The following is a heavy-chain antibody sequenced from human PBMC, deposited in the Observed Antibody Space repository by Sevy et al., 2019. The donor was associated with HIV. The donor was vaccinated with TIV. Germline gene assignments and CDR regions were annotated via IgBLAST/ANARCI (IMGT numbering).Heavy chain of an antibody. CDR1: GFSFSTYG. Sequence: GGSLRLSCEASGFSFSTYGMHWVRQAPGKGLEWVAVISYDASNTYYADSVKGRVTISRDNSKNTLYLQMESLRAEDTAVYYSAKSALAAAATYLTDHWGQGTLVTVSS. CDR3: AKSALAAAATYLTDH. CDR2: ISYDASNT. J-gene: IGHJ5*02. V-gene: IGHV3-30*18. D-gene: IGHD6-25*01.